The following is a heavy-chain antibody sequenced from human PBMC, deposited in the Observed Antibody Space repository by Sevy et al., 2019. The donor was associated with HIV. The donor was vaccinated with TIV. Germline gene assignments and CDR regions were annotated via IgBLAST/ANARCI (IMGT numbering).Heavy chain of an antibody. CDR1: GYTFTSYG. Sequence: ASMKVSCKASGYTFTSYGISWVRQAPGQGLEWMGWISAYNGNTNYAQKLQGRVTMTTDTSTSTAYMELRSLRSDDTAVYYCARENRRADAFDIWGQGTMVTVSS. CDR2: ISAYNGNT. J-gene: IGHJ3*02. V-gene: IGHV1-18*01. CDR3: ARENRRADAFDI.